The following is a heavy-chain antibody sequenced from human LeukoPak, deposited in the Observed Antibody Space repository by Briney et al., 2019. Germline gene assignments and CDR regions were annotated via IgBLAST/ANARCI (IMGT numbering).Heavy chain of an antibody. J-gene: IGHJ5*02. D-gene: IGHD2/OR15-2a*01. V-gene: IGHV4-61*02. Sequence: SQTLSLTCTVSGGSISNGSYYWSWIRQPAGKGLEWIGRIYTSGSTNYNPSLKSRVTISVDTSKNQFSLKLSSVTAADTAVYYCARFLTRFDPWGQGTLVTVSS. CDR2: IYTSGST. CDR1: GGSISNGSYY. CDR3: ARFLTRFDP.